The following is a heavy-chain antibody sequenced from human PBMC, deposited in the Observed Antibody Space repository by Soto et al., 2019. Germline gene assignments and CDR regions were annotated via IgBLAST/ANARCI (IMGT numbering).Heavy chain of an antibody. CDR1: GFTFSSYS. V-gene: IGHV3-48*02. CDR3: ARDRWELTRYYYYYGMDV. D-gene: IGHD1-26*01. CDR2: ISSSSTI. Sequence: GGSLRLSCAASGFTFSSYSMNWVRQAPGKGLEWVSYISSSSTIYYADSVKGRFTISRDNAKNSLYLQMNSLRDEDTAVYYCARDRWELTRYYYYYGMDVWGQGTTVTVSS. J-gene: IGHJ6*02.